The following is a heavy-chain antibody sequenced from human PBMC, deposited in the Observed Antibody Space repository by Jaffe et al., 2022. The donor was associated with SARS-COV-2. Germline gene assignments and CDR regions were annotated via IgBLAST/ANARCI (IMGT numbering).Heavy chain of an antibody. CDR1: GGSISSYY. V-gene: IGHV4-59*08. CDR3: ARGLRWGGYFDY. J-gene: IGHJ4*02. CDR2: IYYSGST. D-gene: IGHD5-12*01. Sequence: QVQLQESGPGLVKPSETLSLTCTVSGGSISSYYWSWIRQPPGKGLEWIGYIYYSGSTNYNPSLKSRVTISVDTSKNQFSLKLSSVTAADTAVYYCARGLRWGGYFDYWGQGTLVTVSS.